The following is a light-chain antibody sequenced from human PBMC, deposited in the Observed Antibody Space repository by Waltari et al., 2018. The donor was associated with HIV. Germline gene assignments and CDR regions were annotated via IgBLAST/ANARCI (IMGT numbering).Light chain of an antibody. CDR3: QSYDSNNQGV. CDR1: SGSIAGNY. V-gene: IGLV6-57*02. J-gene: IGLJ3*02. CDR2: ENN. Sequence: NFMLTQPHSVSESPGKTVIISCTGSSGSIAGNYVQWFQQRPGSAPTTVIYENNQRPSGGPDRFSGAIDTSSNSASLTISGLKTDDEADYYCQSYDSNNQGVIGGGTKLTVL.